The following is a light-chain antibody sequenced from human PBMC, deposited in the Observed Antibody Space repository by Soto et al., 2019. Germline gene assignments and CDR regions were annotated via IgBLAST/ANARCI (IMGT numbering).Light chain of an antibody. V-gene: IGLV6-57*03. CDR2: EDN. Sequence: NFMLTQPHSVSESPGQTVTISCTRSSGSIASKYVQWFQQRPGSAPTAVIYEDNQRPSGVPDRFSGSIDSSSNSASLTISGLKTEDEADYYCQSYDSTNRVFGGGTKLTVL. CDR1: SGSIASKY. CDR3: QSYDSTNRV. J-gene: IGLJ3*02.